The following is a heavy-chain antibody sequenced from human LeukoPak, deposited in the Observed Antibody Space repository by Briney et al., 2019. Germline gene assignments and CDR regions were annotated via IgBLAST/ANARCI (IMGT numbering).Heavy chain of an antibody. J-gene: IGHJ4*02. Sequence: ASVKVSCKVSGYTLTELSMHWVRQAPGKGLEWMGGFDPEDGETIYAQKFQGRVTMTEDTSTDTAYMELSSLRSEDTAVYYCARGGASGEEGLLATDYWGQGTLVTVSS. CDR3: ARGGASGEEGLLATDY. D-gene: IGHD3-10*01. V-gene: IGHV1-24*01. CDR1: GYTLTELS. CDR2: FDPEDGET.